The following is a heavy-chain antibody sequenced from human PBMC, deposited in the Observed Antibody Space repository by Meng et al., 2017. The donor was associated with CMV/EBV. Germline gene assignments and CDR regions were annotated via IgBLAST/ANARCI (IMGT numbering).Heavy chain of an antibody. Sequence: SGFTFSIYAMHWVRQAPGKGLEWVAVISYDGSNKYYADSVKGRFTISRDNSKNTLYLQMNSLRAEDTAVYYCARDKRYSYGYSGGADYWGQGTLVTVSS. J-gene: IGHJ4*02. CDR3: ARDKRYSYGYSGGADY. CDR1: GFTFSIYA. V-gene: IGHV3-30*04. D-gene: IGHD5-18*01. CDR2: ISYDGSNK.